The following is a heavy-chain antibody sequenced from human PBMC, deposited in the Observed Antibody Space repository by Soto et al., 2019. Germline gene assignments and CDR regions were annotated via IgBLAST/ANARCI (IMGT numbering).Heavy chain of an antibody. CDR2: ISPDGSSE. Sequence: QVQLVESGGNVVQPGSSLRLSCTGTESTFRTYDIHWVRQAPGEGPQWVAHISPDGSSEYWADSVKGRFTISSDNAKNTVYLQLISLLSDDTAVYYCARGPSHVAFDTWGPGTMVTASS. CDR3: ARGPSHVAFDT. J-gene: IGHJ3*02. CDR1: ESTFRTYD. V-gene: IGHV3-30-3*01.